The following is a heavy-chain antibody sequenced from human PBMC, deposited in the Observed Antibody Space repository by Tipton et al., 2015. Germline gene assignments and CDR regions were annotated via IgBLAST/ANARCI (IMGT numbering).Heavy chain of an antibody. CDR2: IHHSGST. Sequence: TLSLTCAVYGGSFSGFYWSWIRQPPGKGLQWIGEIHHSGSTNYHPSLKSRVTILVDTSKNQFSLSLSSVTAADTAVYYCARGQGSSGGHSALLYYWGQGTLVTVSS. CDR3: ARGQGSSGGHSALLYY. V-gene: IGHV4-34*01. CDR1: GGSFSGFY. D-gene: IGHD2-15*01. J-gene: IGHJ4*02.